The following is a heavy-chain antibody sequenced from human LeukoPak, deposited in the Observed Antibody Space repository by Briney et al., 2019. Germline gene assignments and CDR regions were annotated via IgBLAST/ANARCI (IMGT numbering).Heavy chain of an antibody. V-gene: IGHV3-11*01. CDR3: ASAVAGTRGNDY. CDR1: GFAFSDYY. CDR2: ISSSGSTI. J-gene: IGHJ4*02. D-gene: IGHD6-19*01. Sequence: NPGGSLRLSCAASGFAFSDYYMSWIRQAPGKGLEWVSYISSSGSTIYYADSVKGRFTISRDNAKNSLYLQMNSLRAEDTAVYYCASAVAGTRGNDYWGQGTLVTVSS.